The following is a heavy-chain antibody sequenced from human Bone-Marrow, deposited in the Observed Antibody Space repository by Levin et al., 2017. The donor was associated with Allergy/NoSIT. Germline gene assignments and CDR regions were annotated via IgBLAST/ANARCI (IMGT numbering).Heavy chain of an antibody. D-gene: IGHD5-18*01. V-gene: IGHV3-15*01. Sequence: PGGSLRLSCAASGFSFSNAWMTWVRQAPGKGLEWVARIKTKTDGMTTEYAAPVQGRFFISRDDSKTTLFLQMNSLKSEDTGVYYCTTLDVDTWGQGTTVTVSS. CDR3: TTLDVDT. CDR1: GFSFSNAW. CDR2: IKTKTDGMTT. J-gene: IGHJ3*01.